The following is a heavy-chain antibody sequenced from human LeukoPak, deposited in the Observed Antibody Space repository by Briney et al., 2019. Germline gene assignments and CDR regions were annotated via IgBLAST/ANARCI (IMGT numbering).Heavy chain of an antibody. J-gene: IGHJ5*02. D-gene: IGHD6-13*01. CDR2: IIPILGIA. CDR1: GGTFSSYA. Sequence: ASVKVSCKASGGTFSSYAISWVRQAPGQGLEWMGRIIPILGIANYAQKFQGRVTMTRNTSISTAYMELSSLRSEDTAVYYCARGRWGFIAAAGNWFDPWGQGTLVTVSS. CDR3: ARGRWGFIAAAGNWFDP. V-gene: IGHV1-69*04.